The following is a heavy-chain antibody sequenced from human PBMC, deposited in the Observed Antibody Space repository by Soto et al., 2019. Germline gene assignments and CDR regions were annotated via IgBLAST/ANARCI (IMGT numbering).Heavy chain of an antibody. J-gene: IGHJ4*02. CDR3: ARNLASADV. V-gene: IGHV1-46*01. Sequence: ASVKVSCKASGYTFTSFYIHWVRQAPGQWLEWMAIINPSGGSTNYAQKFQGRITLTRDTSTSTVYMELSSLRSEDTAVYYCARNLASADVWGQGTPVTVSS. CDR1: GYTFTSFY. D-gene: IGHD6-13*01. CDR2: INPSGGST.